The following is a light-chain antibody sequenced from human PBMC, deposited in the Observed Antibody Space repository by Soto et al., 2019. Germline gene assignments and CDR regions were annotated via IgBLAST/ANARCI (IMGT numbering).Light chain of an antibody. Sequence: EIVLTQSPGTLSLSPVERATLSCMASQSFSSTYLAWYQQRPGQAPRLLIYGASSRATGIPDRFSGSASGTEFTLTVSRLEPEDFAVYYCQQYGGSPRTFGQGTKVDIK. CDR2: GAS. V-gene: IGKV3-20*01. J-gene: IGKJ1*01. CDR3: QQYGGSPRT. CDR1: QSFSSTY.